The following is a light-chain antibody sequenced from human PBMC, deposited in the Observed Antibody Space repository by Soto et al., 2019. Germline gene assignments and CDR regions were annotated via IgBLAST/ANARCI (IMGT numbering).Light chain of an antibody. CDR3: ASYISTTTPFV. CDR2: EVA. J-gene: IGLJ1*01. V-gene: IGLV2-14*01. CDR1: SSDIGNYIY. Sequence: QSVLTQPASVSGSPGQSITISCTGASSDIGNYIYVSWYQQHPGKAPKLMIFEVANRPSGISNRFSGSKSGNTASLTISGLQAEDEADYYCASYISTTTPFVFGTGTKVTVL.